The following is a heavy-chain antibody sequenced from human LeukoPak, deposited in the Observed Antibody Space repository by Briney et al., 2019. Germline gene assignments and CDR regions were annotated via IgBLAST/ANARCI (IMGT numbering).Heavy chain of an antibody. V-gene: IGHV1-2*02. CDR3: ARDLYTAMGGAYYYYYYMDV. CDR1: GYTFTGYY. Sequence: GASVKVSCKASGYTFTGYYMHWVRQAPGQGLEWMGWINPNSGGTNYAQKFQGRVTMTRDTSISTAYMELSRLRSDDTAVYYCARDLYTAMGGAYYYYYYMDVWGKGTTVTVSS. CDR2: INPNSGGT. D-gene: IGHD5-18*01. J-gene: IGHJ6*03.